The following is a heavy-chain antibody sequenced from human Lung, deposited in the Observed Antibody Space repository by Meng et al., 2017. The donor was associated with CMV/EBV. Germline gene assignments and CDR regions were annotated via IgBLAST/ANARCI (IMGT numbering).Heavy chain of an antibody. CDR3: ARLYCSGGSCYTIDY. CDR2: INTNTGNP. CDR1: GYTFTSYA. J-gene: IGHJ4*02. Sequence: QVQLVQSWSGLKKPGASFKVSCKASGYTFTSYAMNWVRQAPGQGLEWMGWINTNTGNPTYAQGFTGRFVFSLDTSVSTAYLQISSLKAADTAVYYCARLYCSGGSCYTIDYWGQGTLVTVSS. D-gene: IGHD2-15*01. V-gene: IGHV7-4-1*02.